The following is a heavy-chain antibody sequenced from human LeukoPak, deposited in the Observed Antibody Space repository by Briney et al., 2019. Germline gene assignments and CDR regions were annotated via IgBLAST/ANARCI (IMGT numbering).Heavy chain of an antibody. J-gene: IGHJ3*02. CDR2: ISGSGGSS. Sequence: PGGSLRLSCAASGFPFISYAIHWVRQAPGKGLEWVSAISGSGGSSYYADSVKGRFTISRDNSKNTLYLQMNSLRAEDTAVYYCDTFLDAFDIWGQGTMVTVPS. V-gene: IGHV3-23*01. CDR3: DTFLDAFDI. CDR1: GFPFISYA. D-gene: IGHD3-16*01.